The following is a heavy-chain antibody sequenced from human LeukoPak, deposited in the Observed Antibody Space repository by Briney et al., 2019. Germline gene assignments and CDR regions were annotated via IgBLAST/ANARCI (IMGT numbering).Heavy chain of an antibody. CDR3: ARATAMVNYYYYMDV. J-gene: IGHJ6*03. CDR2: VYTSGST. D-gene: IGHD5-18*01. Sequence: PSETLSLTCTVSGDSWIRQPAGKGLEWIGRVYTSGSTNYNPSLKSRVTISVDTSKNQFSLKLSSVTAADTAVYYCARATAMVNYYYYMDVWGKGTTVTVSS. V-gene: IGHV4-4*07. CDR1: GDS.